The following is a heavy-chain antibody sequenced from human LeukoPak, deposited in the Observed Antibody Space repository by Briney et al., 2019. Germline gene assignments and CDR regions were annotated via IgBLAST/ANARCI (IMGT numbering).Heavy chain of an antibody. CDR3: AKAAVYYYGSGSSCFDY. D-gene: IGHD3-10*01. Sequence: PGGSLRLSCAASGFTFSSYAMSWVRQAPGKGLEWVSAISGSGGDTYYADSVKGRFTISRDNSKNTLYLQMNSLRAEDTAVYYCAKAAVYYYGSGSSCFDYWGQGTLVTVSS. CDR1: GFTFSSYA. J-gene: IGHJ4*02. CDR2: ISGSGGDT. V-gene: IGHV3-23*01.